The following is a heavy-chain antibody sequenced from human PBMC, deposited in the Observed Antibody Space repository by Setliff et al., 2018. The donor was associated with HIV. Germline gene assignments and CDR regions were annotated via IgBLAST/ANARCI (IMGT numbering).Heavy chain of an antibody. D-gene: IGHD3-22*01. J-gene: IGHJ5*02. V-gene: IGHV3-21*01. CDR1: GFTFSSYS. CDR3: ARDSSDWSDG. CDR2: ISSISTYI. Sequence: GGSLRLSCAASGFTFSSYSMNWVRRAPGKGLEWVSSISSISTYIYYADSVKGRFTISRDNAKNSLYLQMNSLRAEDTAVYYCARDSSDWSDGWGQGTLVTVSS.